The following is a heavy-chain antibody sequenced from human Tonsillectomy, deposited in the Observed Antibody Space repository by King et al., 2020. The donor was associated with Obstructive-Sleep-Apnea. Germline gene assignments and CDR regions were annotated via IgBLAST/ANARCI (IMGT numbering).Heavy chain of an antibody. J-gene: IGHJ3*02. CDR1: GGSLSSDDHY. V-gene: IGHV4-30-4*01. D-gene: IGHD1-26*01. CDR3: ARRAVSKFDAFDI. CDR2: IYYSGST. Sequence: QLQESGPGLVKPSQTLSLTCTVSGGSLSSDDHYWCWIRQTPGKGLEWIGYIYYSGSTYYNPSLKSRVTISVDTSKNQFSLKVTSVTATDTAVYYCARRAVSKFDAFDIWGQGTMVTVSS.